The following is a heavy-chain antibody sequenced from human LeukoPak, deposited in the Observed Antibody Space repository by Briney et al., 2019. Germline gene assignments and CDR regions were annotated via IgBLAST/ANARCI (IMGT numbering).Heavy chain of an antibody. Sequence: PGRSLRLSCAASGFTFSSYGMHWVRQAPGKGLEWVAVIWYDGSNKYYADSVKGRFTISRDTSKNTLYLQMNSLRAEDTAVYYCARDLHGSWYPNWFDPWGQGTLVTVSS. CDR1: GFTFSSYG. J-gene: IGHJ5*02. V-gene: IGHV3-33*01. CDR3: ARDLHGSWYPNWFDP. D-gene: IGHD6-13*01. CDR2: IWYDGSNK.